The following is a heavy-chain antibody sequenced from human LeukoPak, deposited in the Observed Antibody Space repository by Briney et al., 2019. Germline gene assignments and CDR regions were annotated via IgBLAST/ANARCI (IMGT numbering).Heavy chain of an antibody. Sequence: SETLSLTCAVYGGSFSGYYWSWLRQPPGKGLEWIGEINHSGSTNYNPSLKSRVTISVDTSKNQFSLTLSSVPAADTAVYYCARGSWMYYYDSSGYYDGWGQGTLVTVSS. CDR1: GGSFSGYY. J-gene: IGHJ4*02. V-gene: IGHV4-34*01. CDR3: ARGSWMYYYDSSGYYDG. CDR2: INHSGST. D-gene: IGHD3-22*01.